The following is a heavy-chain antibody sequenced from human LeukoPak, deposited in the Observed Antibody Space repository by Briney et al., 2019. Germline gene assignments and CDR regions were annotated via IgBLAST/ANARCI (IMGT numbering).Heavy chain of an antibody. J-gene: IGHJ4*02. CDR3: ARSGVVVPIDY. CDR2: IYYSGST. V-gene: IGHV4-39*01. CDR1: GGSISSSSYY. Sequence: SETLSLTCTVSGGSISSSSYYWGWIRQPPGKGLEWIGSIYYSGSTYYNPSLKSRVTISVDTSKNQFSLKLSSVSAADTAVYYCARSGVVVPIDYWGQGTLVTVSS. D-gene: IGHD2-15*01.